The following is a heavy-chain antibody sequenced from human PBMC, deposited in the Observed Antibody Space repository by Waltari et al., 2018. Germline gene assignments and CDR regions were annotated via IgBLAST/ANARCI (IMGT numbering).Heavy chain of an antibody. V-gene: IGHV1-69-2*01. CDR2: GDPEDGQT. D-gene: IGHD3-3*02. Sequence: EVRLLQSGAEVKKPGTTLKISCRLSGYTLSNYYIHWIQQAPGKGLQLMGLGDPEDGQTIYAEALQGRISMTADSSTETVYMELTSLTSDDSAVYYCATALGDSISASRPFEIWGQGTVITVSS. CDR3: ATALGDSISASRPFEI. J-gene: IGHJ3*02. CDR1: GYTLSNYY.